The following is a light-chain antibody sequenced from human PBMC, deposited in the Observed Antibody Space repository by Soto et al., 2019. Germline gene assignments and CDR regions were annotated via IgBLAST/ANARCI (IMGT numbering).Light chain of an antibody. CDR3: TSYTSATPVV. V-gene: IGLV2-14*01. CDR1: SSDVGAYYY. Sequence: QSALTQPASVSGSPGQSITISCTGISSDVGAYYYVSWYQHLPGRAPKLIIYEVSHRPSGVSNRFSGSKSGNTASLTISGLQAEDEADYYCTSYTSATPVVFGGGTQLTVL. J-gene: IGLJ2*01. CDR2: EVS.